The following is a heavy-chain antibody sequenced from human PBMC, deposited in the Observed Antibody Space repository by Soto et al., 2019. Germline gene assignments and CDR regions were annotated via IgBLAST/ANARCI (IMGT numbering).Heavy chain of an antibody. CDR3: ARMSKRYYGMVV. J-gene: IGHJ6*02. V-gene: IGHV3-48*03. CDR1: GFTVSNYE. Sequence: ALQLSSGSAGFTVSNYEKNQVPQDPGKRPGGVSYISNSGSMTYYADSVRGRLNMSRDNPKNSLYLQMKSLTAEDTALYYCARMSKRYYGMVVWGEGITVPVS. CDR2: ISNSGSMT.